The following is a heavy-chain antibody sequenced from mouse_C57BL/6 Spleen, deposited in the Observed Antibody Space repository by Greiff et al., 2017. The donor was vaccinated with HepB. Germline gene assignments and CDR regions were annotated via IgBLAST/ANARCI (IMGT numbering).Heavy chain of an antibody. V-gene: IGHV5-17*01. Sequence: VQLQESGGGLVKPGGSLKLSCAASGFTFSDYGMHWVRQAPEKGLEWVAYISSGSSTIYYADTVKGRFTISRDNAKNTLFLQMTSLRSEDTAMYYCARGYGNYFDYWGQGTTLTVSS. D-gene: IGHD2-1*01. CDR3: ARGYGNYFDY. J-gene: IGHJ2*01. CDR2: ISSGSSTI. CDR1: GFTFSDYG.